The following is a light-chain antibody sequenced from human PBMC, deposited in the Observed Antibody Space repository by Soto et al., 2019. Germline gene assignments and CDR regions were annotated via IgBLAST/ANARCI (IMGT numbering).Light chain of an antibody. CDR1: QTIDNT. V-gene: IGKV3-15*01. CDR3: QQYNNWPPMWT. J-gene: IGKJ1*01. CDR2: AVS. Sequence: LALYPHQRGLRICTTSQTIDNTLAWYQRKPGQAPRLLIYAVSTRASGIPARFRGSGSGTDFTLTISSLQSEDFAVYYCQQYNNWPPMWTFGQGTKVDIK.